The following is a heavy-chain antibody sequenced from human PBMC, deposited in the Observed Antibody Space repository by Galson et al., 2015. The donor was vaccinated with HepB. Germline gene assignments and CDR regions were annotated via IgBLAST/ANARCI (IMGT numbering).Heavy chain of an antibody. CDR2: ISNDGSFD. Sequence: SLRLSCAASGFTFSSYTMKWVRQAPGKGLEWVAVISNDGSFDYSADSVKGRFTISRDNPKNTLFLLINSLRVEDSALYFCGRSRAGSSWYSVDYWGQGTLVTVSS. CDR1: GFTFSSYT. CDR3: GRSRAGSSWYSVDY. D-gene: IGHD6-13*01. V-gene: IGHV3-30*03. J-gene: IGHJ4*02.